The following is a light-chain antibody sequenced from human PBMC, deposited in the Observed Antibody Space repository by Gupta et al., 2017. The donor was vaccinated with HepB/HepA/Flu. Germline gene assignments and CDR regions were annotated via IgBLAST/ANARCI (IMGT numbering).Light chain of an antibody. CDR1: QDISNY. CDR2: DAS. Sequence: DIQMTQSPSSLSASVGDRVTITCQASQDISNYLNWYQQKPGKAPKILIYDASNVESGVPSRFSGSGSGTDFTFTISSLQPEDIATYYCQQYDYLALTFGGGTTVEIK. J-gene: IGKJ4*01. CDR3: QQYDYLALT. V-gene: IGKV1-33*01.